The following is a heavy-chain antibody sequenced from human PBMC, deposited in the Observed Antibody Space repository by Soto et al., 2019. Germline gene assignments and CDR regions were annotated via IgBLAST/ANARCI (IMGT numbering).Heavy chain of an antibody. CDR2: ISSSGSTI. D-gene: IGHD6-19*01. CDR3: ARDFHSSGWSNVGMDV. V-gene: IGHV3-11*01. CDR1: GFTFSDYY. J-gene: IGHJ6*02. Sequence: PGGSLRLSCAASGFTFSDYYMSWIRQAPGKGLEWVSYISSSGSTIYYADSVKGRFTISRDNAKNSLYLQMNSLRAEDTAVYYCARDFHSSGWSNVGMDVWGQGTTVTVSS.